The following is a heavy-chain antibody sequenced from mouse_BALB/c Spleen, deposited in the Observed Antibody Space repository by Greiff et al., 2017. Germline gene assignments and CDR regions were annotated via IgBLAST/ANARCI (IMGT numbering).Heavy chain of an antibody. Sequence: DVKLVESGGGLVQPGGSLKLSCAASGFTFSSYTMSWVRQTPEKRLEWVAYISNGGGSTYYPDTVKGRFTISRDNAKNTLYLQMSSLKSEDTAMYYCARPYYGKGGFAYWGQGTLVTVSA. CDR2: ISNGGGST. D-gene: IGHD2-10*01. V-gene: IGHV5-12-2*01. J-gene: IGHJ3*01. CDR3: ARPYYGKGGFAY. CDR1: GFTFSSYT.